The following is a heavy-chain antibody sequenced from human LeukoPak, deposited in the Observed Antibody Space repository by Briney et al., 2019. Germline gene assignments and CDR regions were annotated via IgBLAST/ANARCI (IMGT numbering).Heavy chain of an antibody. V-gene: IGHV1-69*13. CDR2: IIPIFGTA. CDR3: ARHTRYDFSGAYGMDV. D-gene: IGHD3-3*01. J-gene: IGHJ6*02. CDR1: GGTFSSYA. Sequence: ASVKVSCKASGGTFSSYAISWVRQAPGQGLEWMGGIIPIFGTANYAQKFQGRVTITADESTSTAYMELSSLRSEDTAVYYCARHTRYDFSGAYGMDVWGQGPTVTVSS.